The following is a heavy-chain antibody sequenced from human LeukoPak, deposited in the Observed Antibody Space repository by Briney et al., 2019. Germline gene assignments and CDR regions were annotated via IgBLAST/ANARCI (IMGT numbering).Heavy chain of an antibody. J-gene: IGHJ4*02. Sequence: GGSLRLSCAASGFTFSSYSMNWVRQAPGKGLEWISSISSSSSYIYYADSVKGRFTISRDNAKNSLYLQMNSLRAEDTAVYYCARDPYSSGWFDYWGQGTLVTVSS. CDR1: GFTFSSYS. CDR2: ISSSSSYI. CDR3: ARDPYSSGWFDY. V-gene: IGHV3-21*01. D-gene: IGHD6-19*01.